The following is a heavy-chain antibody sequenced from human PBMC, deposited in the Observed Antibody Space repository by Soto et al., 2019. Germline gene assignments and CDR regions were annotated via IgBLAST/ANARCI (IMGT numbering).Heavy chain of an antibody. V-gene: IGHV4-28*01. CDR1: GYSISSSNW. J-gene: IGHJ3*02. CDR2: IYYSGST. D-gene: IGHD4-17*01. CDR3: ARKNGVLDAFDI. Sequence: QVQLQESGPGLVKPSDTLSHTCAVSGYSISSSNWWGWIRQPPGKGLEWIGYIYYSGSTYYNPSLQSRVPMSVDTSKTQYPRKLSSVPAVDRAVYYCARKNGVLDAFDIWGQGTMVTVSS.